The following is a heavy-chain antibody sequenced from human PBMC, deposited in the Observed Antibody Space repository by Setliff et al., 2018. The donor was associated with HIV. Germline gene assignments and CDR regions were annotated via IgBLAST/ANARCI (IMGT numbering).Heavy chain of an antibody. CDR1: GFIFSSYA. V-gene: IGHV3-30*01. Sequence: HPGGSLRLSCAASGFIFSSYAMRWVRQAPGKGLEWVAVMSNDGNNKYYADSVKGRFTIYRDNSKNTLYLQMNSLRAEDTAVYYCARDCRVEWVFTYGMDVWGQGTVVTVSS. CDR3: ARDCRVEWVFTYGMDV. D-gene: IGHD3-3*01. CDR2: MSNDGNNK. J-gene: IGHJ6*02.